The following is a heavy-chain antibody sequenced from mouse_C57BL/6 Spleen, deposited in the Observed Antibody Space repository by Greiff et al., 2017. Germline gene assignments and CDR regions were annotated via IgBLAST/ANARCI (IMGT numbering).Heavy chain of an antibody. CDR2: ISSGSSTI. J-gene: IGHJ3*01. CDR3: ARGLTLGHPWFAY. V-gene: IGHV5-17*01. CDR1: GFTFSDYG. Sequence: EVQLVESGGGLVKPGGSLKLSCAASGFTFSDYGMHWVRQAPEKGLEWVAYISSGSSTIYYADTVKGRFTISRDNAKNTLFLQMTSLRSEDTAMYYGARGLTLGHPWFAYWGQGTLVTVSA. D-gene: IGHD4-1*01.